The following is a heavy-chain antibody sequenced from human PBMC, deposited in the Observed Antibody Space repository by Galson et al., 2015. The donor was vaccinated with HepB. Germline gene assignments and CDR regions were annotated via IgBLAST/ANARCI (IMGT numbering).Heavy chain of an antibody. J-gene: IGHJ4*02. D-gene: IGHD3-10*01. V-gene: IGHV3-30*18. Sequence: SLRLSCAASGFTFSTYGMHWVRQAPGKGLEWVAMILYDGSNKDYADSVKGRFTISRDNPKNTVYLQMNSLRPDDTAVYYCAKGGGKYGPGCHFHYWGQGTRVTVAS. CDR3: AKGGGKYGPGCHFHY. CDR2: ILYDGSNK. CDR1: GFTFSTYG.